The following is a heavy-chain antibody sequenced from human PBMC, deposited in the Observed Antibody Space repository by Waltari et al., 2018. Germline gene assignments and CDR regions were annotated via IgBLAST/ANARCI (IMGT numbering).Heavy chain of an antibody. Sequence: QVQLVESGGGVVQPGMSLRLSCAASGFSPSHSGMHWVRQAPGKGLEWVALASFDGSTTYYADSVRGRFTISRDNSKNTLYLDINTLRVDDTAIYYCAKDAFGNTYLDHWGQGTLVTVSS. CDR3: AKDAFGNTYLDH. J-gene: IGHJ5*02. D-gene: IGHD3-10*01. CDR2: ASFDGSTT. V-gene: IGHV3-30*18. CDR1: GFSPSHSG.